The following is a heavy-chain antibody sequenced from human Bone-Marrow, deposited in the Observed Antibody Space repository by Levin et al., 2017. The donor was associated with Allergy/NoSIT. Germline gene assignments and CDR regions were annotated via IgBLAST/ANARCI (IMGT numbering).Heavy chain of an antibody. D-gene: IGHD4-23*01. V-gene: IGHV3-23*01. Sequence: LSLTCAASGFTFTSYAMSWVRQAPGKGLEWVSAISGSGASTWYADSLKGRVTISRDNSKNTLYLQMNSLRAEDTAVYYCAKGGRHHDYGGGPFDYWGQGTLVTVSS. CDR3: AKGGRHHDYGGGPFDY. CDR2: ISGSGAST. CDR1: GFTFTSYA. J-gene: IGHJ4*02.